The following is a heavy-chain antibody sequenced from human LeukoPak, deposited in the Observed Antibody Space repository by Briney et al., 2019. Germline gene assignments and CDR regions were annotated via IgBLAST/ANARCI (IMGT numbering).Heavy chain of an antibody. J-gene: IGHJ3*02. CDR3: ARPGPGGYGHHAFDI. Sequence: GASVKVSCKASGGTFSSYAISWVRQAPGQGLEWMGRIIPILGIANYAQKFQGRVTITADKSTSTAYMELSSLRSEDTAVYYCARPGPGGYGHHAFDIWGQGTMVTVSS. CDR1: GGTFSSYA. D-gene: IGHD5-12*01. CDR2: IIPILGIA. V-gene: IGHV1-69*04.